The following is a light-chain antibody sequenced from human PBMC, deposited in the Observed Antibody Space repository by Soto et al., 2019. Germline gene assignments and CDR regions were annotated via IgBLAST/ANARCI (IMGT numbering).Light chain of an antibody. Sequence: QSVLTQPPSVSGAPGQRVTISCTGSSSNIGAGYDVHWYQQLPGTAPKLLIYANSNRPSGVPDRFSGSKSDTSASLAITGLQAEDEADYYCQSYDSSLGGWVFGGGTKLTVL. CDR3: QSYDSSLGGWV. V-gene: IGLV1-40*01. CDR1: SSNIGAGYD. CDR2: ANS. J-gene: IGLJ3*02.